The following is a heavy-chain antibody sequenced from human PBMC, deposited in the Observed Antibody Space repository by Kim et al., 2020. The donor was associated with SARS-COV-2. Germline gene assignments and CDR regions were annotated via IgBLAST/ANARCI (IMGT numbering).Heavy chain of an antibody. V-gene: IGHV3-72*01. CDR2: SRNNTRRNST. CDR1: GFTFSDHY. D-gene: IGHD1-26*01. CDR3: VPTEHSNFEY. Sequence: GGSLRLSCAASGFTFSDHYMDWVRQAPGKGLEWVGRSRNNTRRNSTEYAASVRGRFTISRDDSEHSLYLQMDSLKIGDTAVYYCVPTEHSNFEYRAQGTLVPVSS. J-gene: IGHJ4*02.